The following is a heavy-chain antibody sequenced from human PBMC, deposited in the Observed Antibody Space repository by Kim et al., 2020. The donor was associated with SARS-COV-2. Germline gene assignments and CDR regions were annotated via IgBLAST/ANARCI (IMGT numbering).Heavy chain of an antibody. Sequence: GGSLRLSCAASGFTLRSYWMNWVRQAPGKGLEWVAFINPDGSDKDYVGSVKGRFTISRDNAKDSLYLQMNSLRVEDTAVYFCVRDGAGSIPWDSWGQGTLVTVSS. CDR3: VRDGAGSIPWDS. CDR2: INPDGSDK. V-gene: IGHV3-7*01. D-gene: IGHD3-10*01. CDR1: GFTLRSYW. J-gene: IGHJ4*02.